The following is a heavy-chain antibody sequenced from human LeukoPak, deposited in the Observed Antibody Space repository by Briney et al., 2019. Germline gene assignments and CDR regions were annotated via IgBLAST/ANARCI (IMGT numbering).Heavy chain of an antibody. CDR1: GGSFSGYY. D-gene: IGHD6-19*01. V-gene: IGHV4-34*01. J-gene: IGHJ4*02. Sequence: PSETLSLTCAVYGGSFSGYYWSWIRQPPGKGLEWIGEINHSGSTNYNPSLKSRVTISVDTSKNQFSLKLSSVTAADTAVYYCAGYSSGWYYFDYWGQGTLVTVSS. CDR2: INHSGST. CDR3: AGYSSGWYYFDY.